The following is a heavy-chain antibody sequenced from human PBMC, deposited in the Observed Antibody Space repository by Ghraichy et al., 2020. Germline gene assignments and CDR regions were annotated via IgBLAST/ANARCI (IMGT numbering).Heavy chain of an antibody. CDR2: ISGSGGST. CDR1: GFTFSSYA. J-gene: IGHJ4*02. V-gene: IGHV3-23*01. CDR3: AKDGGMVDY. D-gene: IGHD2-8*01. Sequence: GESLNISCAASGFTFSSYAMSWVRQAPGKGLEWVSAISGSGGSTYYADSVKGRFTISRDNSKNTLYLQMNSLRAEDTAVYYCAKDGGMVDYWGQGTLVTVSS.